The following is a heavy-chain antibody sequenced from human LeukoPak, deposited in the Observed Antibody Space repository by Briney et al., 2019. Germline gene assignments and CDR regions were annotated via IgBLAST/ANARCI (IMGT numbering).Heavy chain of an antibody. D-gene: IGHD2-2*01. J-gene: IGHJ6*02. Sequence: ASVKVSCKASGYTFTSYGISWVRQAPGQELEWMGWISAYNGNPNYAQKLQGRVTMTTDTSTSTAYMELRSLRSDDTAVYYCARDRVCSSTSCYYYYYGMDVWGQGTTVTVSS. CDR1: GYTFTSYG. CDR2: ISAYNGNP. CDR3: ARDRVCSSTSCYYYYYGMDV. V-gene: IGHV1-18*01.